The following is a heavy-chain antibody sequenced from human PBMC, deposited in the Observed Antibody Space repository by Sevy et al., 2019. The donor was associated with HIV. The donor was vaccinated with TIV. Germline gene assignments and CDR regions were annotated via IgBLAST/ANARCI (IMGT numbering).Heavy chain of an antibody. V-gene: IGHV1-2*02. CDR2: INPKSDDT. CDR3: ARGLRRFLHYDSSGSSTSHLDY. D-gene: IGHD3-22*01. CDR1: GFTFTDYF. Sequence: ASVKVSCKASGFTFTDYFIHWVRQAPGQGLEWMGWINPKSDDTNFAQKFQDRVTMTQDTSVSTAYMELSRLRSDDTAVYYCARGLRRFLHYDSSGSSTSHLDYWGQGTLVTVSS. J-gene: IGHJ4*02.